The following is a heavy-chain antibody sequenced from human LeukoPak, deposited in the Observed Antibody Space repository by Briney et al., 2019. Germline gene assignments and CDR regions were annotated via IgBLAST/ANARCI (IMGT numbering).Heavy chain of an antibody. D-gene: IGHD5-12*01. Sequence: SETLSLTCAVYGGSFSGYYWSWIRQPPGKGLEWIGEINHSGSTNYNPSLKSRVTMSVDTSKNQFSLKLSSVTAADTAVYYCATSHGGYSGYGDMGSGWFDPWGQGTLVTVSS. CDR1: GGSFSGYY. CDR3: ATSHGGYSGYGDMGSGWFDP. CDR2: INHSGST. J-gene: IGHJ5*02. V-gene: IGHV4-34*01.